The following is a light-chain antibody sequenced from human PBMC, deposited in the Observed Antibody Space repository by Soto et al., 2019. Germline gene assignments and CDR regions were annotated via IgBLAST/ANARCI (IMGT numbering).Light chain of an antibody. J-gene: IGLJ2*01. Sequence: QSVLTQPRSVSRSPGQSVTISCSGTSSDVGGYEYVSWYQQHPGKAPTLIIYHVAQRPSGVPDRFSASKSGTTASLTISGLQAEDEAEYFCCSYAAGQTLVFGGGTKVTVL. CDR2: HVA. CDR3: CSYAAGQTLV. V-gene: IGLV2-11*01. CDR1: SSDVGGYEY.